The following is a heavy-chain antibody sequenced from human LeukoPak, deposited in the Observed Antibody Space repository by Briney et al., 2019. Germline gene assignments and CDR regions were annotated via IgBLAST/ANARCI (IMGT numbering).Heavy chain of an antibody. CDR3: ARGSSSWCGGDY. V-gene: IGHV3-74*01. Sequence: PGGSLRLSCTASGFTFSTYWMHWVRHAPGKGLVWVSCVETDGSATDYADSVQGRFTTSRDNAKNTLYLQMNRLRVDDTAVYYCARGSSSWCGGDYWGQGTLVTVSS. CDR2: VETDGSAT. J-gene: IGHJ4*02. D-gene: IGHD6-13*01. CDR1: GFTFSTYW.